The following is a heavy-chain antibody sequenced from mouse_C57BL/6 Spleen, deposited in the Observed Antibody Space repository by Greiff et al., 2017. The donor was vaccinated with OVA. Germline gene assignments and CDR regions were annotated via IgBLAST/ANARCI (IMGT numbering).Heavy chain of an antibody. J-gene: IGHJ2*01. D-gene: IGHD1-1*01. CDR3: ARSFTTVVADFDY. CDR2: INPNNGGT. V-gene: IGHV1-26*01. CDR1: GYPFTDYY. Sequence: EVQLQQSGPELVKPGASVKISCKASGYPFTDYYMNWVKQSHGKSLEWIGDINPNNGGTSYNQQFKGKATLPVDKSSSTAYMELRSLTSEDSVVYYCARSFTTVVADFDYWGQGTTLTVAS.